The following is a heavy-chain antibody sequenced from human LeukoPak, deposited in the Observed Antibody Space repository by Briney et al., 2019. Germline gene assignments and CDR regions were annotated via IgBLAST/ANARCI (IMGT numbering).Heavy chain of an antibody. D-gene: IGHD2-2*02. J-gene: IGHJ5*02. CDR2: ISSTSIYI. V-gene: IGHV3-21*01. Sequence: GGSLRLSCAASGFTFSTFTMNWVRQAQGKGLEWASSISSTSIYIYYADSVKGRITISRDNAENSLYLQMNSLRPEDTAVYYCARDGGERYCSSTGCYKDRFDPWGQGTLVTVSS. CDR3: ARDGGERYCSSTGCYKDRFDP. CDR1: GFTFSTFT.